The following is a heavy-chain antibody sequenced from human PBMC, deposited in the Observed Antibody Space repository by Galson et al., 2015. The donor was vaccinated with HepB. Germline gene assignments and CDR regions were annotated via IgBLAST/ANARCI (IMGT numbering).Heavy chain of an antibody. D-gene: IGHD3-10*01. V-gene: IGHV3-74*01. J-gene: IGHJ4*02. Sequence: SLRLSCAASGFTLSSYWMHWVRQPPGKGLVWVARINSDGSSTSYADSVKGRFTISRDNAKNTVYLQVNSLRAEDTAVYYCARDRAVRYFDYWGQGTLVTVSS. CDR2: INSDGSST. CDR1: GFTLSSYW. CDR3: ARDRAVRYFDY.